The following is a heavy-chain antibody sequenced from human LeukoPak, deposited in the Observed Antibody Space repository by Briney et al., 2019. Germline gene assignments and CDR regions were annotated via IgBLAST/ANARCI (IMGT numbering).Heavy chain of an antibody. J-gene: IGHJ3*02. CDR3: ARDSHYYDSSGYSDDAFDI. V-gene: IGHV1-2*04. CDR1: GYTFTVYY. CDR2: INPNSGGT. D-gene: IGHD3-22*01. Sequence: ASVKVSCKASGYTFTVYYMHWVRQAPGQGLEWMGWINPNSGGTNYAQKFRGWVTMTRDTSISTAYMELSRLRSDDTAVYYCARDSHYYDSSGYSDDAFDIWGQGTMVTVSS.